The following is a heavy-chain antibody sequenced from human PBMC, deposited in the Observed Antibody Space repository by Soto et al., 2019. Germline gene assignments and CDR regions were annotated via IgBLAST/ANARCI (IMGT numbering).Heavy chain of an antibody. CDR2: IYYSGST. J-gene: IGHJ6*02. V-gene: IGHV4-31*03. CDR3: ARSSTSYYYYGMDV. Sequence: SETLSLTCTVSGGSISSGGYYWSWIRQHPGKGLEWIGYIYYSGSTYYNPSLKSRVTISVDTSKNQFSLKLSSVTAADTAVYYCARSSTSYYYYGMDVWGQGTTVTVSS. CDR1: GGSISSGGYY. D-gene: IGHD6-6*01.